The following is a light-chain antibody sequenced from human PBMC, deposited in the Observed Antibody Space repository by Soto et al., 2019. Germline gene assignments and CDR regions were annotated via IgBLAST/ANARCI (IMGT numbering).Light chain of an antibody. Sequence: DIQMTQSPSTLSASVGDRVTITCRATQSITTWLAWYQQKPGKAPKLLIYKASSLESGVPSRFSGSGSGTDFTLTISSLQPDDFATYYCQQYNSYPYTFGQGTKLEIK. CDR3: QQYNSYPYT. CDR1: QSITTW. J-gene: IGKJ2*01. CDR2: KAS. V-gene: IGKV1-5*03.